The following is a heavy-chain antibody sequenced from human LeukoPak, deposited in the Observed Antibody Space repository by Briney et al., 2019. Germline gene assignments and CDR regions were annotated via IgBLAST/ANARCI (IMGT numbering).Heavy chain of an antibody. CDR3: ARGAPLRFFDY. D-gene: IGHD3-3*01. CDR2: IYYSGST. Sequence: SQTLSLTCTVSGGSVSSGDYYWSWIRQPAGKGLEWIGYIYYSGSTNYNTPLKSRVTISVDTSKNQFSLKVNSVTAADTAVYYCARGAPLRFFDYWGQGTLVTVSS. J-gene: IGHJ4*02. V-gene: IGHV4-61*09. CDR1: GGSVSSGDYY.